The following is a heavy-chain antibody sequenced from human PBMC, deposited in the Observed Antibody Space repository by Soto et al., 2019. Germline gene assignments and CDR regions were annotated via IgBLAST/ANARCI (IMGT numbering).Heavy chain of an antibody. V-gene: IGHV6-1*01. CDR3: ARSLLWFGEFHQTPYYYYYYGMDV. CDR2: TYYRSKWYN. CDR1: GDSVSSNSAA. J-gene: IGHJ6*02. D-gene: IGHD3-10*01. Sequence: KQSQTLSLTCAISGDSVSSNSAAWNWIRQSPSRGLEWLGRTYYRSKWYNDYAVSVKSRITINPDTSKNQFSLQLNSVTPEDTAVYYCARSLLWFGEFHQTPYYYYYYGMDVWGQGTTVTVSS.